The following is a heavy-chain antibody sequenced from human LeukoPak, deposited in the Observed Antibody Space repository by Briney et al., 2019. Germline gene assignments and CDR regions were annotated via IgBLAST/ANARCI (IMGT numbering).Heavy chain of an antibody. CDR2: IYYSGST. CDR3: ARCGGGLDS. V-gene: IGHV4-59*08. J-gene: IGHJ5*01. D-gene: IGHD2-21*01. Sequence: ASETLSLTCIVSVGSISRYYWSWIWQPPGKGLEWIGYIYYSGSTNYNPSLKSRVTISVDTSKNQFSLKLSSVTAAETAVYYCARCGGGLDSWGQGTLVTVSS. CDR1: VGSISRYY.